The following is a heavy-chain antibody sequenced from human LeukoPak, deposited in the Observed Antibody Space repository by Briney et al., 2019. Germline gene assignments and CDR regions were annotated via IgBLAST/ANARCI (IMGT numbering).Heavy chain of an antibody. CDR3: AKAGRGSTVYYYYRDV. CDR2: KLYDGSNK. CDR1: RFTFSSYG. D-gene: IGHD3-10*01. V-gene: IGHV3-30*02. J-gene: IGHJ6*03. Sequence: GGSLRLSCAASRFTFSSYGVHWVRQAPGKGLEWVAFKLYDGSNKYYADSVKGRLTISRDNSKNTLFLQMKSLRPEDTAIYYCAKAGRGSTVYYYYRDVWGKGTVVTVPS.